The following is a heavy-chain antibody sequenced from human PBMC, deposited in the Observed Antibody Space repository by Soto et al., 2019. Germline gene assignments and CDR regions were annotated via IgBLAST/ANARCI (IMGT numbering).Heavy chain of an antibody. J-gene: IGHJ6*02. CDR3: ARDPELRYFDWLLPLGRNYYGMDV. V-gene: IGHV1-69*01. Sequence: QVQLVQSGAEVKKPGSSVKVSCKASGGTFSSYAISWVRQAPGQGLEWMGGIIPIFGTANYAQKFQGRVTITADESTSTAYMELSSLRSEDTAVYYCARDPELRYFDWLLPLGRNYYGMDVWGQGTTVTVSS. CDR2: IIPIFGTA. D-gene: IGHD3-9*01. CDR1: GGTFSSYA.